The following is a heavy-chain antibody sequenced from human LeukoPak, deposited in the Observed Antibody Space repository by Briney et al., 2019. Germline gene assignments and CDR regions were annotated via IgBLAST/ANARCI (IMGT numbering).Heavy chain of an antibody. J-gene: IGHJ4*02. V-gene: IGHV1-8*01. CDR2: MNPNSGNT. Sequence: ASVKVSCKASGYTFTSYDINWVRQATGQGLEWMGWMNPNSGNTGYAQKFQGRVAMTRNTSISTAYMELSSLRSEDTAVYYCARGARYSGYDVDYWGQGTLVTVSS. CDR1: GYTFTSYD. D-gene: IGHD5-12*01. CDR3: ARGARYSGYDVDY.